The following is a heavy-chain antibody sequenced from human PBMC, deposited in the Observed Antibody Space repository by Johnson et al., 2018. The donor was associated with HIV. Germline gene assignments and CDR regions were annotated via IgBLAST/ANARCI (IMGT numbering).Heavy chain of an antibody. CDR2: ISWDGGST. J-gene: IGHJ3*02. CDR1: GFTFDDYA. Sequence: EVQVVESGGGVVQPGGSLRLSCAASGFTFDDYAMHWVRQAPGKGLEWVSLISWDGGSTYYADSVKGRFTISRDNSKNSLYLQMNSLRAEDTALYYCAKDMNGERGGYAGAFDIWGQGTMVTVSS. D-gene: IGHD5-12*01. CDR3: AKDMNGERGGYAGAFDI. V-gene: IGHV3-43D*03.